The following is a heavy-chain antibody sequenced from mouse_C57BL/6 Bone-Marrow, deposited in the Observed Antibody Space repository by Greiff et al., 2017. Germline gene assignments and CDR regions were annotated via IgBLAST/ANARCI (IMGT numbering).Heavy chain of an antibody. CDR3: EREDDGDHWYFDV. V-gene: IGHV1-69*01. Sequence: QVQLQQPGAELVMPGASVKLSCKASGYTFTSYWMHWVKQRPGQGLEWIGEIDPSDSYTYYNQTFKGKFTLTVDKSSSTAYMQLSSLTSEDSAVYDSEREDDGDHWYFDVWGRGTTVTVTS. CDR1: GYTFTSYW. D-gene: IGHD2-13*01. J-gene: IGHJ1*03. CDR2: IDPSDSYT.